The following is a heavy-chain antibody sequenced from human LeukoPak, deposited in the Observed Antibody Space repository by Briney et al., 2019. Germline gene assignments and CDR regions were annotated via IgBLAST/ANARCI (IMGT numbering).Heavy chain of an antibody. V-gene: IGHV3-30*02. D-gene: IGHD3-10*01. CDR2: IRYDGSNN. Sequence: PGGSLRLSCAASGFSFNSYGMHWVRQAPGKGLEWVTFIRYDGSNNYYSDSVKGRFTISRDNPKNTLYLQMNSLRAEDTAVYYCAKDPGRGFDYWGQGTLVTVSS. CDR3: AKDPGRGFDY. CDR1: GFSFNSYG. J-gene: IGHJ4*02.